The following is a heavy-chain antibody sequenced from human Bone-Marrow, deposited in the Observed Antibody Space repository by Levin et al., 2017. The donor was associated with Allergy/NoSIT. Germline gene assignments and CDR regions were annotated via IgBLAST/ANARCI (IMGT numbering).Heavy chain of an antibody. D-gene: IGHD3-9*01. CDR2: ITGADGDI. Sequence: GGSLRLSCVASELTFKTYTMAWVRQAPGKGLEWVSSITGADGDIHYADSVRGRFTISRDNAKNSLYLQMNSLRVEDTAVYYCAREGYMLTGHYDVFDIWGQGTVVTVSS. V-gene: IGHV3-21*06. CDR3: AREGYMLTGHYDVFDI. J-gene: IGHJ3*02. CDR1: ELTFKTYT.